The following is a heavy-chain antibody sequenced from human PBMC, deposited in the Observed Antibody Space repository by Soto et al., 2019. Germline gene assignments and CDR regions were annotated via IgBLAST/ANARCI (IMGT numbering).Heavy chain of an antibody. Sequence: PGGSLRLSCAASGFTFSSYGMHWIRQAPGKGLEWVAVIWYDGSNKYYADSVKGRFTISRDNSKNTLYLQMNSLRAEDTAVYYCARGGYRDYESGDYWGQGTLVTVSS. CDR2: IWYDGSNK. V-gene: IGHV3-33*01. CDR1: GFTFSSYG. J-gene: IGHJ4*02. D-gene: IGHD4-17*01. CDR3: ARGGYRDYESGDY.